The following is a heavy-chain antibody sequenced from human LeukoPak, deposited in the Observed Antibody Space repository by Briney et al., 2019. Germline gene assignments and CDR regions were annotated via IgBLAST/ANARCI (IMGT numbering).Heavy chain of an antibody. CDR2: ISSSSSYI. Sequence: GGSLRLSCAASGFTFSSYSMNWVRQAPGKGLEWVSSISSSSSYIYYADSVKGRFTISRDNAKNSLYLQMNSLRAEDTAVYYCAREAYCGGDCDFPPPFDYWGQGTLVTVSS. J-gene: IGHJ4*02. D-gene: IGHD2-21*02. V-gene: IGHV3-21*01. CDR1: GFTFSSYS. CDR3: AREAYCGGDCDFPPPFDY.